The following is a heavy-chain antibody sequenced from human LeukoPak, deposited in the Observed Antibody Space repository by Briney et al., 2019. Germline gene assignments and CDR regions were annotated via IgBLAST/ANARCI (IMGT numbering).Heavy chain of an antibody. J-gene: IGHJ4*02. CDR3: ATKEGAFYFGS. Sequence: GGSLRLSCAASGFAFSSYGMHWVRQAPGKGLEWISFIEYDATSKKYAEPVKGRFTISRDDSKNTLNLQMTSLRAEDTAVYYCATKEGAFYFGSWGQGILVTVSS. D-gene: IGHD3-16*01. CDR2: IEYDATSK. CDR1: GFAFSSYG. V-gene: IGHV3-30*02.